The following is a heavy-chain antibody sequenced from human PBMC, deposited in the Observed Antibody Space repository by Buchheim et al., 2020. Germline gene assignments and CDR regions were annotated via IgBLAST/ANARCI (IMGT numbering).Heavy chain of an antibody. J-gene: IGHJ6*02. Sequence: QVQLQESGPGLVKPSETLSLTCTVSGGSISSYYWSWIRQPPGKGLEWIGYIYYSGRTNYNPSLKSRVTISVDTSKNQFSLKLSSVTAADTAVYYCARFGGKQERDGMDVWGQGTT. D-gene: IGHD4-23*01. V-gene: IGHV4-59*01. CDR2: IYYSGRT. CDR1: GGSISSYY. CDR3: ARFGGKQERDGMDV.